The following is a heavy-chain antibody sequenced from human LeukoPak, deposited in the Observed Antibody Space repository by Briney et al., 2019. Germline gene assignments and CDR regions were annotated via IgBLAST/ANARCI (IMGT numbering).Heavy chain of an antibody. CDR2: ISGSGVST. V-gene: IGHV3-23*01. J-gene: IGHJ4*02. CDR3: ARDRYSGFDSGTDY. CDR1: GFTFSSYA. Sequence: GGSLRLSCAASGFTFSSYAMSWVRQAPGKGLEWVSAISGSGVSTYYADSVKGRFTISRDNSKNTLYLQMGSLRAEDMGVYYCARDRYSGFDSGTDYWGQGTLVTVSS. D-gene: IGHD5-12*01.